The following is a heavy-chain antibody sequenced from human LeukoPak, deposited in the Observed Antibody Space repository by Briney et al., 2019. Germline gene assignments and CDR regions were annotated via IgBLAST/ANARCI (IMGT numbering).Heavy chain of an antibody. D-gene: IGHD4-17*01. CDR3: ARDDGDYAHPVDY. V-gene: IGHV3-7*01. CDR1: GFTFSDYW. Sequence: PGGSLRLSCAASGFTFSDYWMSWVRQAPGKGLEWVANIKKDGSDKYYVESVKGRFTVSRDNAKKSLYLQMSSLRGEDTAVYYCARDDGDYAHPVDYWGQGTLVTVSS. CDR2: IKKDGSDK. J-gene: IGHJ4*02.